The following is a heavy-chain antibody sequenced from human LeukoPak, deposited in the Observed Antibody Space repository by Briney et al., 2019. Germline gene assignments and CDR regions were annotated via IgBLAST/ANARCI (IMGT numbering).Heavy chain of an antibody. CDR3: ARSPVVRGVIKFFDY. CDR2: IYYSGST. Sequence: PSETLSLTCTVSSGSISSSNWWGWIRQPPGKGLEWIGYIYYSGSTYYNPSLKSRVTMSVDTSKNQFSLKLSSVTAVDTAVYYCARSPVVRGVIKFFDYWGQGTLVTVSS. CDR1: SGSISSSNW. J-gene: IGHJ4*02. V-gene: IGHV4-28*01. D-gene: IGHD3-10*01.